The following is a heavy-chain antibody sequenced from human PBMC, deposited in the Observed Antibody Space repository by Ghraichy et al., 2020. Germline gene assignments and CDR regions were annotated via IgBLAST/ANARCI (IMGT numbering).Heavy chain of an antibody. CDR2: IYHSGST. CDR1: GGSFSGYY. CDR3: ARGRYDEFWGGWGYHYYYMDV. V-gene: IGHV4-34*01. J-gene: IGHJ6*03. Sequence: SETLSLTCAVYGGSFSGYYWSWIRQPPGKGLEWIGDIYHSGSTNYNPSLKSRVTISVDTSKNQFSLKLSSVTAADTAVYYCARGRYDEFWGGWGYHYYYMDVWGKGTTVTVSS. D-gene: IGHD3-3*01.